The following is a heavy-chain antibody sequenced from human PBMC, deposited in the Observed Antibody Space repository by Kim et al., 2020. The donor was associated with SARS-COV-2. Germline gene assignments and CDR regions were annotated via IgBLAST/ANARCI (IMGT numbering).Heavy chain of an antibody. V-gene: IGHV3-23*01. J-gene: IGHJ4*02. D-gene: IGHD2-2*01. CDR3: AKEGGSTSKDFDY. Sequence: ADSGKGRFTISRDNSKNTLYLQMNSLRAEDTAVYYCAKEGGSTSKDFDYWGQGTLVTVSS.